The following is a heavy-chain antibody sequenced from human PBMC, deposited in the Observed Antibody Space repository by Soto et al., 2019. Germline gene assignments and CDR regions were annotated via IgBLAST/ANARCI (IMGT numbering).Heavy chain of an antibody. Sequence: QVQLVQSGAEVKKPGASVKVSCKASGYTFTSYGFSWVRQAPGQGLEWMGWISAYNGNTNNAQKLQGRVTMTTVTSTSTAHMELRSLRSDDTAVYYCARDGEGNIVATIPYYYYGMDVWGQGTTVTVSS. D-gene: IGHD5-12*01. V-gene: IGHV1-18*01. CDR1: GYTFTSYG. CDR3: ARDGEGNIVATIPYYYYGMDV. J-gene: IGHJ6*02. CDR2: ISAYNGNT.